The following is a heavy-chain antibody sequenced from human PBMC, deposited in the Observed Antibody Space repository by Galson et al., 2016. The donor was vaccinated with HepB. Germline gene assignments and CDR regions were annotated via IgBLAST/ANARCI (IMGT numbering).Heavy chain of an antibody. J-gene: IGHJ6*01. D-gene: IGHD3/OR15-3a*01. Sequence: SLRLSCAASGFIYNHHALHWVRQAPGKGLQWVAVISNDGSNKYFADSVKGRFTISRDNSKNTLYLQMNSLRAEDTAVYYCARFMASPRTDYHYY. V-gene: IGHV3-30-3*01. CDR3: ARFMASPRTDYHYY. CDR1: GFIYNHHA. CDR2: ISNDGSNK.